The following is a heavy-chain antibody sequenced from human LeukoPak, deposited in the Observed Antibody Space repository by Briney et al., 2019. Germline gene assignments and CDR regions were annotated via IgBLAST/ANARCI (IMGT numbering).Heavy chain of an antibody. D-gene: IGHD3-10*01. V-gene: IGHV4-4*09. CDR2: IYTSGST. CDR3: ARFGVYGSGSRFDY. CDR1: GGSISSYY. Sequence: SEALSLTCTVSGGSISSYYWSWIRQPPEKGLEWIGYIYTSGSTNYNPSLKSRVTISVDTSKNQFSLKLSSVTAADTAVYYCARFGVYGSGSRFDYWGQGTLVTVSS. J-gene: IGHJ4*02.